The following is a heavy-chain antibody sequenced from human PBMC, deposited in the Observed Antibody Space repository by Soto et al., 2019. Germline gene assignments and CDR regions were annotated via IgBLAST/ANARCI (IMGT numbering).Heavy chain of an antibody. CDR3: ARDNYGDYVGYNWFDP. CDR1: GFTVSSNY. Sequence: EVQLVESGGGLVQPGGSLRLSCAASGFTVSSNYMSWVRQAPGKGLEWVSVIYSGGSTYYADSVKGRFTISRDNSKNTLYLQMNSLRAEDTAVYYCARDNYGDYVGYNWFDPWGQGTLVTVPS. J-gene: IGHJ5*02. CDR2: IYSGGST. V-gene: IGHV3-66*01. D-gene: IGHD4-17*01.